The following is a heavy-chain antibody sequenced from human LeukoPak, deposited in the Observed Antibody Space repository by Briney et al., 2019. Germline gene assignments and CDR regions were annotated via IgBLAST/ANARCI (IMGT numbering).Heavy chain of an antibody. D-gene: IGHD3-3*01. V-gene: IGHV3-23*01. CDR2: ISGSGGST. CDR1: GFTFSSYA. Sequence: GGSLRLSCAASGFTFSSYAMSWVRQAPGKGLEWVSAISGSGGSTYYADSVKGRFTISRDNSKNTLYLQMNSLRAEDTAVYYCAKWGLRPYYDFWSGYYTRLGYFDYWGQGTLVTVSS. CDR3: AKWGLRPYYDFWSGYYTRLGYFDY. J-gene: IGHJ4*02.